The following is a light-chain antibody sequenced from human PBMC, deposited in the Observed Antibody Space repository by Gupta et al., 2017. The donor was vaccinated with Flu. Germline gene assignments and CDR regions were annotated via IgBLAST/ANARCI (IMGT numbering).Light chain of an antibody. Sequence: FMLTQPHSVSESPGKTVTISCTRSSGSIASNYVQWYQQRPGSAPTTVIYEDNQRPSGVPDRFSGSIDSSSNSASLTISGLKTEDEADYYCQSYDSSNSWVFGGGIKLTVL. V-gene: IGLV6-57*03. CDR2: EDN. CDR1: SGSIASNY. CDR3: QSYDSSNSWV. J-gene: IGLJ3*02.